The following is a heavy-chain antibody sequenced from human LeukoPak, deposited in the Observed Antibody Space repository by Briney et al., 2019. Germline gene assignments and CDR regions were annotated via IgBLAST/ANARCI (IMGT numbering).Heavy chain of an antibody. Sequence: GGSLRLSCAASGFTFSSYGMHWVRQAPGKGLEWGALIWYDGTNKYYADSVKGRFTISRDNSKNTLYLQMNSLRAEDTAVYYCAREMVEVGASNWGQGTLVTVSS. CDR2: IWYDGTNK. CDR3: AREMVEVGASN. V-gene: IGHV3-33*01. CDR1: GFTFSSYG. J-gene: IGHJ4*02. D-gene: IGHD1-26*01.